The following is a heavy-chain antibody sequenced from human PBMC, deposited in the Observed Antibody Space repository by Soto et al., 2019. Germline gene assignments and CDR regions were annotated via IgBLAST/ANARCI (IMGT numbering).Heavy chain of an antibody. V-gene: IGHV1-2*02. CDR2: INPNSGGT. CDR3: ARDYSYCSSTSCAKGWFDP. J-gene: IGHJ5*02. CDR1: GYTFTGYY. D-gene: IGHD2-2*01. Sequence: ASVKVSCKASGYTFTGYYMHWVRQAPGQGLEWMGWINPNSGGTNYAQKFQGRVTMTRDTSISTAYMELSRLRSDDTAVYYCARDYSYCSSTSCAKGWFDPRGQGTLVTVSS.